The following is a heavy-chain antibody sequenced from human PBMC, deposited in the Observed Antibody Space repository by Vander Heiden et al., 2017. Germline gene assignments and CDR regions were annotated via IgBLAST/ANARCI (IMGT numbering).Heavy chain of an antibody. J-gene: IGHJ4*02. CDR3: ARAYYDFWSGYDY. V-gene: IGHV3-64*01. CDR2: ISSNGYIT. D-gene: IGHD3-3*01. CDR1: GFTFSSYA. Sequence: EVQLVESGGDSVQPGGSLRPSCAASGFTFSSYAMHWVRQAPGKGLEYVSAISSNGYITYYANSVKGRFTISRDNSKNTLYLQMGSLRTEDMAVYYCARAYYDFWSGYDYWGQGTLATVSS.